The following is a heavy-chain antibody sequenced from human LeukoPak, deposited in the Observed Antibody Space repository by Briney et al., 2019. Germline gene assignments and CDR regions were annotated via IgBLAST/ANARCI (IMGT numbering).Heavy chain of an antibody. V-gene: IGHV3-30-3*01. CDR1: GFTFSSYA. CDR2: ISYDGSNK. Sequence: PGGSLRLSCAASGFTFSSYAMHWVRQAPGKGLEWVAVISYDGSNKYYADSVKGRFTISRDNSKITLYLQMNSLRAEDTAVYYCARDLLRYRSGGSCYYFDYWGQGTLVTVSS. D-gene: IGHD2-15*01. CDR3: ARDLLRYRSGGSCYYFDY. J-gene: IGHJ4*02.